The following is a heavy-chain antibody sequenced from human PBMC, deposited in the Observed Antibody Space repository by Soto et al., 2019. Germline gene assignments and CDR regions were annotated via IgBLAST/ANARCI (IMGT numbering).Heavy chain of an antibody. CDR1: GDSVSSNSAA. CDR3: ARESRYCSSTSCYYYYYYGMDV. V-gene: IGHV6-1*01. CDR2: TYYMSKWYN. D-gene: IGHD2-2*01. Sequence: SQTLSLTCAISGDSVSSNSAAWNWIRQSPSRGLEWLGRTYYMSKWYNDYAVSVKSRITINPDTSKNQFSLQLNSVTPEDTAVYYCARESRYCSSTSCYYYYYYGMDVWGQGTTVTVSS. J-gene: IGHJ6*02.